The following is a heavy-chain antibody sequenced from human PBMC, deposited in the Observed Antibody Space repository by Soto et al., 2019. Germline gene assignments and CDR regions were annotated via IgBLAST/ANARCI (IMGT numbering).Heavy chain of an antibody. J-gene: IGHJ6*02. Sequence: GGSLRLSCAASGFTVSSNYMSWVRQAPGKGLEWVSVIYSGGSTYYADSVKGRFTISRDNSKNTLYLQMNSLRAEDTAVYYCGDLALNVCFGVSDRLDVRGQRTTVPVSS. CDR2: IYSGGST. D-gene: IGHD3-10*01. V-gene: IGHV3-66*01. CDR3: GDLALNVCFGVSDRLDV. CDR1: GFTVSSNY.